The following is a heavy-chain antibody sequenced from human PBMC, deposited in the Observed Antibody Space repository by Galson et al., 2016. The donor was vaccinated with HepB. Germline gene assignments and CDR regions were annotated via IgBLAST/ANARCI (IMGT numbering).Heavy chain of an antibody. D-gene: IGHD3-10*01. CDR2: TYYRSHGNY. V-gene: IGHV6-1*01. J-gene: IGHJ6*02. CDR1: GDSVSNNFAA. CDR3: ARAICWVRGRDV. Sequence: CAISGDSVSNNFAAWVWIRQSPSSRLEWLGRTYYRSHGNYDYAVSVQSRLFITPDTSKNQFSLQLTSVTPEDTAVYDCARAICWVRGRDVWSQGTTVTVSS.